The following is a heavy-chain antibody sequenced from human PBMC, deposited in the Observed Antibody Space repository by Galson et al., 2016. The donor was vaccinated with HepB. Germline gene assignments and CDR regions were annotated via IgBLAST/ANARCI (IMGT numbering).Heavy chain of an antibody. D-gene: IGHD5-12*01. CDR2: VSGSGGI. CDR1: GFTFSTYA. V-gene: IGHV3-23*01. Sequence: SLRLSFASSGFTFSTYAMSWVRQVPGKGLEWVSSVSGSGGISYADSVKGRFTISRDNSKNTLYLQMNSLRVEDTAVYYCTKGRGAGYNGKEWNFEYWGQGILVTVSS. CDR3: TKGRGAGYNGKEWNFEY. J-gene: IGHJ4*02.